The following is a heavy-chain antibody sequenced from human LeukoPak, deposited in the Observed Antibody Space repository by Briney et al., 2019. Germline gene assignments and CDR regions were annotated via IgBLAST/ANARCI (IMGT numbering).Heavy chain of an antibody. CDR2: ISAYNGNT. J-gene: IGHJ3*02. V-gene: IGHV1-18*01. D-gene: IGHD2-21*02. CDR3: ARCYGGDWGPIDI. Sequence: TSGKLSCSAAGSSFTSYGISWVRQAPGQGLEWLGWISAYNGNTNYAQKLPARVTMTTDTSTSTANMELRSLRSDDPAGSYCARCYGGDWGPIDIWGQGTMVTVSS. CDR1: GSSFTSYG.